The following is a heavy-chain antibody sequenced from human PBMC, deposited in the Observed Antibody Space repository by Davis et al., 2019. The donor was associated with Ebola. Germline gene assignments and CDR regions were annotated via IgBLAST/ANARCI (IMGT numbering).Heavy chain of an antibody. CDR2: ISYDGSNK. D-gene: IGHD2-15*01. Sequence: PGGSLRLSCAASGFTFSNYAMYWVRQAPGKGLEWVAFISYDGSNKYYADSVKGRFTISRDNSKNTLYLQMNSLRAEDTAVYYCARDPIRRIALSYGMDVWGKGTTVTVSS. V-gene: IGHV3-30-3*01. CDR3: ARDPIRRIALSYGMDV. J-gene: IGHJ6*04. CDR1: GFTFSNYA.